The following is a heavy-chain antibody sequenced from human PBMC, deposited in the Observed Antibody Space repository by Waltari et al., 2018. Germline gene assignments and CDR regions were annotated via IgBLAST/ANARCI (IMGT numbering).Heavy chain of an antibody. V-gene: IGHV1-3*01. J-gene: IGHJ6*02. CDR3: ARVPSGWYGFFVSHPYGMDV. CDR2: INAGNGNT. D-gene: IGHD6-19*01. CDR1: GYTFTSYA. Sequence: QVQLVQSGAEVKKPGASVKVSCKASGYTFTSYAMHWVRQAPGQRLEWMGWINAGNGNTKYSQKFQGRVTITRDTSASTAYMELSSLRSEDTAVYYCARVPSGWYGFFVSHPYGMDVWGQGTTVTVSS.